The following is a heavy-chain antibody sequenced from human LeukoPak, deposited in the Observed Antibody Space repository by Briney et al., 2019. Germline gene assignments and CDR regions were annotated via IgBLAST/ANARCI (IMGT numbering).Heavy chain of an antibody. CDR2: IYPGDSDA. CDR3: ARHEGNWGYYVDY. J-gene: IGHJ4*02. D-gene: IGHD7-27*01. CDR1: GYSFTSYW. V-gene: IGHV5-51*01. Sequence: GASLNISCKGSGYSFTSYWIGWVRQIAGKGEGMIVIIYPGDSDARDRKSYDGEVTISAAKSITAAYVQSSSMTASDTALYCGARHEGNWGYYVDYWGQGTLVTVSS.